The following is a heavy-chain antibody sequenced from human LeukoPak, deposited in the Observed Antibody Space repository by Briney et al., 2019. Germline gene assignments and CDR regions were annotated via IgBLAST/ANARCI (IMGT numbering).Heavy chain of an antibody. CDR1: GGSISSSTYY. J-gene: IGHJ4*02. CDR2: IYYTGTT. V-gene: IGHV4-39*02. D-gene: IGHD3-16*01. Sequence: SETLSLTCTVSGGSISSSTYYWGWIRQPPGQGLEWIGAIYYTGTTYCNPSLRSRVTISVDTSKNHFSLNLSSVTAADTALYYCASAPRQGSIGGLDYWGQGTLVTVSS. CDR3: ASAPRQGSIGGLDY.